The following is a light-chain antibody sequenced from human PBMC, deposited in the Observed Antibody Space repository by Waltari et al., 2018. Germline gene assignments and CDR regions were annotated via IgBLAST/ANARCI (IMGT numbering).Light chain of an antibody. CDR1: SLRRYY. CDR3: HSRDATGVGGS. J-gene: IGLJ2*01. CDR2: DKN. V-gene: IGLV3-19*01. Sequence: SSELTQDPVVSVAMGQTVRITCQGESLRRYYASWYQQRPGQAPILVMFDKNNRPSGVPDRFSGSSSDNSASLTITGAQAEDEASYYCHSRDATGVGGSFGGGTKLTVL.